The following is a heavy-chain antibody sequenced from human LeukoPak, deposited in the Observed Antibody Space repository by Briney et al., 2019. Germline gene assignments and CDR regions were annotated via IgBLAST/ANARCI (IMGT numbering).Heavy chain of an antibody. CDR1: GGSISSYY. Sequence: SETLSLTCTVSGGSISSYYWSWIRQPPGKGLEWIGYIYYSGSTNYNPSLKSRVTISVDTSKNLFSLKLSSVTAADTAVYYCARGELELRYFDWLYGDAFDIWGQGTMVTVSS. CDR2: IYYSGST. D-gene: IGHD3-9*01. V-gene: IGHV4-59*01. J-gene: IGHJ3*02. CDR3: ARGELELRYFDWLYGDAFDI.